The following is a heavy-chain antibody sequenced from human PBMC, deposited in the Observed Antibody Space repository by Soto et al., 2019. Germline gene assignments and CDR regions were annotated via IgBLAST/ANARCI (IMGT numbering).Heavy chain of an antibody. J-gene: IGHJ5*02. V-gene: IGHV4-39*01. Sequence: SETLSLTCTVSGGSISSSSYYWGWIRQPPGKGLEWIGSIYYSGSTYYNPSLKSRVTISVDTSKNQFSLKLSSVTAADTAVYYCARLDPGYSYGRNWFDPWGQGTLVTVSS. CDR3: ARLDPGYSYGRNWFDP. D-gene: IGHD5-18*01. CDR2: IYYSGST. CDR1: GGSISSSSYY.